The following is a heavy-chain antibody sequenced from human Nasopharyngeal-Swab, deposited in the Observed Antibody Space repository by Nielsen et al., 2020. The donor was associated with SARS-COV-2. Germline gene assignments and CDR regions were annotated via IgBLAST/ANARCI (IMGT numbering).Heavy chain of an antibody. Sequence: GESLKISCAASGFTFSSYAMSWVRQAPGKGLEWVSVIYSDGSTTYHTDSVKGRFTISRDNSKNTLYLQMNSLRADDTAVYYCSRWGGAYAYFDYWGQGTLVTVSS. D-gene: IGHD3-16*01. CDR2: IYSDGSTT. V-gene: IGHV3-23*03. CDR1: GFTFSSYA. J-gene: IGHJ4*02. CDR3: SRWGGAYAYFDY.